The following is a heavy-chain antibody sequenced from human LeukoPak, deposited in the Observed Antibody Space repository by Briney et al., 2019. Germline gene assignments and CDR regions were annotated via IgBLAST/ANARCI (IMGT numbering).Heavy chain of an antibody. Sequence: ASVKVSCKASGGTFSSYAISWVRQAPGQGLEWMGGIIPIFGTANYAQKFQGRVTMTRDTSTSTVYMELSSLRSEDTAVYYCARGIVGATSSPDYWGQGTLVTVSS. CDR3: ARGIVGATSSPDY. V-gene: IGHV1-69*05. D-gene: IGHD1-26*01. CDR2: IIPIFGTA. CDR1: GGTFSSYA. J-gene: IGHJ4*02.